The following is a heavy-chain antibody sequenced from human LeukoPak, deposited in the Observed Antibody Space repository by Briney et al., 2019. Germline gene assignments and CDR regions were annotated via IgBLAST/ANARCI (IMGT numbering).Heavy chain of an antibody. Sequence: SVKVSCKASGGTFSSYAISWVRQAPGQGLEWMGGIIPIFGTANYAQKFQGRVTITTDESTSTAYMELSSLSSEDTAVYYCAREMARDYDFWSGVMDAFDIWGQGTMVTVSS. CDR1: GGTFSSYA. V-gene: IGHV1-69*05. J-gene: IGHJ3*02. D-gene: IGHD3-3*01. CDR3: AREMARDYDFWSGVMDAFDI. CDR2: IIPIFGTA.